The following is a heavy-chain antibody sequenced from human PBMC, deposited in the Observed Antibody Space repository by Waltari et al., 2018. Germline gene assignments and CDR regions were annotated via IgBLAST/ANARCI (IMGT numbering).Heavy chain of an antibody. CDR3: AKGGSYCSGGSCYELYYYYYMDV. CDR1: GYTFTGYY. Sequence: QVQLVQSGAEVKKPGASVKVSCKASGYTFTGYYMHWVRQAPGQGLEWMGWINPNSGGTNYAQKFKGRVTMTRDTSISTAYMELSRLRSDDTAVYYCAKGGSYCSGGSCYELYYYYYMDVWGKGTTVTVSS. J-gene: IGHJ6*03. CDR2: INPNSGGT. D-gene: IGHD2-15*01. V-gene: IGHV1-2*02.